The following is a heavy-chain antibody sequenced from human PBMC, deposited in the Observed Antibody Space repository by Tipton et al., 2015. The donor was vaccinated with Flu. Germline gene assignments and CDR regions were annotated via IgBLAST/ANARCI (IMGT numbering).Heavy chain of an antibody. CDR2: IDNSGST. D-gene: IGHD1-20*01. J-gene: IGHJ5*02. Sequence: TLSLTCTVSGGSISSYYWSWIWQPPGKGLEWIGYIDNSGSTNYNPSLKSRVTISIDTSKNQFSLKLNSVTAADTAVYYCARLRALTSSFDPWGQGTLVTVSS. CDR3: ARLRALTSSFDP. CDR1: GGSISSYY. V-gene: IGHV4-4*09.